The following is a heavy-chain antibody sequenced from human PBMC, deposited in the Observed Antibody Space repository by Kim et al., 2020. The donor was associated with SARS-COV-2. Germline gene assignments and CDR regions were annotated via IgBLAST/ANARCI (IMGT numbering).Heavy chain of an antibody. J-gene: IGHJ5*02. CDR3: AKEDYYGT. D-gene: IGHD3-10*01. Sequence: GGSTYYAYSVKGRFTISRDNSKNTLYLQMNSLRAEDTAVYYCAKEDYYGTWGQGTLVTVSS. V-gene: IGHV3-23*01. CDR2: GGST.